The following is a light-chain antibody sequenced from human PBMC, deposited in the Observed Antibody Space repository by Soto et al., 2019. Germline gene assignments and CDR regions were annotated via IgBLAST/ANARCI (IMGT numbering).Light chain of an antibody. J-gene: IGLJ2*01. CDR1: SSDVGGYDY. CDR2: EVS. CDR3: SSYTSSSTV. V-gene: IGLV2-14*01. Sequence: ALTQPASVSGSPGQSITISCTGTSSDVGGYDYVSWYQQHPGKAPKLMIYEVSNRPSGVSNRFSGSKSGNTASLTISGLQAEDEADYYCSSYTSSSTVFGGGTQLTVL.